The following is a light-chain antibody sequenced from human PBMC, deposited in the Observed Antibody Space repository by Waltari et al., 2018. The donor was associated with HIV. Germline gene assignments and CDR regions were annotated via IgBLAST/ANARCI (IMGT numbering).Light chain of an antibody. CDR3: QQCATSPWT. Sequence: MVLTQSPGTLSLSPGDRAILPCRASQSVSANFLGWYQQRPGQAPRPLVHGASRRATGIPARFSCGGSGTDFTLIISRLQPEDFAVYYCQQCATSPWTFGQGTTV. V-gene: IGKV3-20*01. J-gene: IGKJ1*01. CDR2: GAS. CDR1: QSVSANF.